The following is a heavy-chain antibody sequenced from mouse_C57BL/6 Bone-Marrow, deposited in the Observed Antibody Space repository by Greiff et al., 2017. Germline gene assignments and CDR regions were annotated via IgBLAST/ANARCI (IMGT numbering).Heavy chain of an antibody. D-gene: IGHD2-4*01. V-gene: IGHV1-18*01. J-gene: IGHJ1*03. CDR3: ARVYYDYDKYFDV. Sequence: EVKLMESGPELVKPGASVKIPCKASGYTFTDYNMDWVKQSHGKSLEWIGDINPNNGGTIYNQKFKGKATLTVDKSSSTAYMELRSLTSEDTAVYYCARVYYDYDKYFDVWGTGTTVTVSS. CDR1: GYTFTDYN. CDR2: INPNNGGT.